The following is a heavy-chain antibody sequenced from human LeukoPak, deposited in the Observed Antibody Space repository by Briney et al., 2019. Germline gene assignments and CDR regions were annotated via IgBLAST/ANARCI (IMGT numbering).Heavy chain of an antibody. CDR3: ARDHPESHNAFDI. Sequence: GGSLRLSCAASGFTFSDYYMSWIRQAPGKGLEWVSYISSSCSTIYYADSVKGRFTISRDNAKNSLYLQMNSLRAEDTAVYYCARDHPESHNAFDIWGQGTMVTVSS. CDR1: GFTFSDYY. J-gene: IGHJ3*02. CDR2: ISSSCSTI. V-gene: IGHV3-11*04.